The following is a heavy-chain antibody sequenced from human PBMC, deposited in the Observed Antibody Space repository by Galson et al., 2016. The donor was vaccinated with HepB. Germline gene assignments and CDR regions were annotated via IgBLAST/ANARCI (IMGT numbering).Heavy chain of an antibody. J-gene: IGHJ4*02. CDR1: GFPFSDFG. D-gene: IGHD1-1*01. CDR3: ARVVACRDTWNLGKNRCVGYFDS. V-gene: IGHV3-23*01. Sequence: SLRLSCAVSGFPFSDFGMTWVRQAPGKGLEWVSYVSGSGGSAYLADSVKGRFSISRDNSKNTLYLQMNSLGGEDTAIYFCARVVACRDTWNLGKNRCVGYFDSWGQGTLVSVSS. CDR2: VSGSGGSA.